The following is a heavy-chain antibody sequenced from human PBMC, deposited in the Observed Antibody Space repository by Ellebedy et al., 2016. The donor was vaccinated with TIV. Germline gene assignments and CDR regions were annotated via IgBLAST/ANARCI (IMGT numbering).Heavy chain of an antibody. CDR2: TSSKRYGGKP. CDR3: TRNPRKGATTSYPFDY. V-gene: IGHV3-49*04. Sequence: PGGSLRLSCSGSGFTFGDFAVIWVRQAPGKGLEWVGFTSSKRYGGKPEYAASVQGRFTISRDDSRGIAYLQMDSLKTENTAIYFCTRNPRKGATTSYPFDYWGQGQLVTVSS. D-gene: IGHD4/OR15-4a*01. CDR1: GFTFGDFA. J-gene: IGHJ4*02.